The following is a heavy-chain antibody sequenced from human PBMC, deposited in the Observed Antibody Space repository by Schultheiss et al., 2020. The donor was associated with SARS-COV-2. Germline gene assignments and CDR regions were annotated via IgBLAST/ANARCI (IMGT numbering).Heavy chain of an antibody. CDR3: ARHFKGYEIFDY. J-gene: IGHJ4*02. D-gene: IGHD5-12*01. CDR1: GGSFSGYY. CDR2: INHSGST. Sequence: SETLSLTCAVYGGSFSGYYWSWIRQPPGKGLEWIGEINHSGSTNYNPSLKSRVTISVDTSKNQFSLKLNSVTAADTAVYYCARHFKGYEIFDYWGQGTLVTVSS. V-gene: IGHV4-34*01.